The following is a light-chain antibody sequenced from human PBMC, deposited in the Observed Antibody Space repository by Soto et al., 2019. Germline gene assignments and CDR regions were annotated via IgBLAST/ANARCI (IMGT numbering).Light chain of an antibody. J-gene: IGKJ1*01. Sequence: DMQMTQSPSSVSASVVGRVRITFLPSQSISNYLNWYQHKSGKAPKLLIYGASGLQSGIPPRFSGRRSGTEFTLTICSLQPDDFATYYCQHYNSYSEAFGQGTKVDIK. CDR1: QSISNY. CDR2: GAS. V-gene: IGKV1-16*01. CDR3: QHYNSYSEA.